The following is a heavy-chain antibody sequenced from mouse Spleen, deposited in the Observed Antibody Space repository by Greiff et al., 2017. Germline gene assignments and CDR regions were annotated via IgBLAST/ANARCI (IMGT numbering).Heavy chain of an antibody. D-gene: IGHD1-1*01. CDR1: GYTFTSYG. Sequence: VQLQQSGAELARPGASVKLSCKASGYTFTSYGISWVKQRTGQGLEWIGEIYPRSGNTYYNEKFKGKATLTADKSSSTAYMQLSSLTSEDSAVYYCARHDYSWFAYWGQGTLVTVSA. J-gene: IGHJ3*01. CDR2: IYPRSGNT. V-gene: IGHV1-81*01. CDR3: ARHDYSWFAY.